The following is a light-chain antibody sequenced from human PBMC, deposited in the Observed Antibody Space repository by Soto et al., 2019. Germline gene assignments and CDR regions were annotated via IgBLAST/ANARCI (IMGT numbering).Light chain of an antibody. Sequence: QSALTQPASVSGSPGQSITTSCTGTSSDVGSYNLVSWYQQHPGKAPKLMIYEGSKRPSGVSNRFSGSKSGNTASLTISGLQAEDEADYYCCSYAGSRLWVFGGGTKLTVL. CDR3: CSYAGSRLWV. CDR2: EGS. V-gene: IGLV2-23*01. J-gene: IGLJ3*02. CDR1: SSDVGSYNL.